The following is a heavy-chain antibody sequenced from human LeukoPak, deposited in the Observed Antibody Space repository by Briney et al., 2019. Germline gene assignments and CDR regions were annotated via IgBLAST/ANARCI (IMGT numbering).Heavy chain of an antibody. Sequence: KPSETLSLTCSVSGDSISSYYWSWIRQPPGKGLEWIGYIYYSGNTNYDPSLKSRVTISVDTSKNQFSLKLSSVTAADTAVYYCARGIDCSSTSCHGYAFDIWGQGTMVTVSS. V-gene: IGHV4-59*08. D-gene: IGHD2-2*01. CDR2: IYYSGNT. CDR1: GDSISSYY. J-gene: IGHJ3*02. CDR3: ARGIDCSSTSCHGYAFDI.